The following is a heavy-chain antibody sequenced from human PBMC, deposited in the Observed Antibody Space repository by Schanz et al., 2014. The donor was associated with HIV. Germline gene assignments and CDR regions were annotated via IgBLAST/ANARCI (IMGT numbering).Heavy chain of an antibody. J-gene: IGHJ3*02. CDR1: GFNFNSYG. CDR2: ITDSGDKT. D-gene: IGHD3-16*01. V-gene: IGHV3-NL1*01. Sequence: QVQLVESGGGVVQPGRSLRLSCVASGFNFNSYGMHWVRQAPGKGLQWVSSITDSGDKTDYTDSVKGRFTISRDNSRNTLFLQMDSLRVDDTAVYYCAQMGAFAAFDIWGHGTVVTVSS. CDR3: AQMGAFAAFDI.